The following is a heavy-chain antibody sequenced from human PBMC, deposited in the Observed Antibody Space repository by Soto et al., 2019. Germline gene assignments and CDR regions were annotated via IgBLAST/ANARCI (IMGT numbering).Heavy chain of an antibody. CDR1: GFTFSDYY. D-gene: IGHD6-13*01. J-gene: IGHJ3*02. V-gene: IGHV3-11*01. CDR3: ASSSGYSSSWYRGGNAFDI. Sequence: GGSLRLSCAASGFTFSDYYMSWIRQAPGKGLEWVSYISSSGSTIHYADSVKGRFTISRDNAKNSLYLQMNSLRAEDTAVYYCASSSGYSSSWYRGGNAFDIWGQGTMVTVSS. CDR2: ISSSGSTI.